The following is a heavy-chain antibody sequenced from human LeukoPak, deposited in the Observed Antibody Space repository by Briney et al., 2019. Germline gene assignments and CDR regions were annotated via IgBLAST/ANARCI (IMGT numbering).Heavy chain of an antibody. CDR3: ARELRPSSSWVD. J-gene: IGHJ4*02. D-gene: IGHD6-13*01. CDR1: GGTFSSYG. Sequence: ASVKVSCKASGGTFSSYGISWVRQAPGQGLEWMGWISAYNGNTNYAQKLQGRVTMTTDTSTSTAYMELRSLRSDDTAVYYCARELRPSSSWVDWGQGTLVTVSS. CDR2: ISAYNGNT. V-gene: IGHV1-18*01.